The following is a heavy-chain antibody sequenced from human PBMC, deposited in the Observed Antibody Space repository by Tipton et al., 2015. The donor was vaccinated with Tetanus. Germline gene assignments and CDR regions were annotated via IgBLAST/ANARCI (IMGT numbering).Heavy chain of an antibody. CDR2: IYYNGKT. J-gene: IGHJ4*02. Sequence: TLSLTCNVSGGSVSSYCWTWIRQPPGKGLEWIGYIYYNGKTKYNPSLKSRVSITIDTPKNQFSLTVNSVTAADTAVYYCARDGGRELLWGQGTLVTVSS. CDR3: ARDGGRELL. V-gene: IGHV4-59*02. D-gene: IGHD3-16*01. CDR1: GGSVSSYC.